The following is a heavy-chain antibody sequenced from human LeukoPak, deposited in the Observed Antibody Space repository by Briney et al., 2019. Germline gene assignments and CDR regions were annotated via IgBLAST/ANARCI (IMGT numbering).Heavy chain of an antibody. Sequence: GGSLRLSCAASGFTFSSYEMNWVRQAPGKGLEWVSYISSSGSTIYYADSVKGRFTISRDNAKNSLYLQMNSLRAEDTAVFYCAREGGGSGTYFGFYDYYYMDVWGKGTTVTISS. CDR3: AREGGGSGTYFGFYDYYYMDV. CDR1: GFTFSSYE. D-gene: IGHD3-10*01. CDR2: ISSSGSTI. J-gene: IGHJ6*03. V-gene: IGHV3-48*03.